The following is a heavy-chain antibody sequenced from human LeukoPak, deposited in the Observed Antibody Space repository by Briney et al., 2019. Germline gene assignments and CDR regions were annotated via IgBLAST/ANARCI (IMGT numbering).Heavy chain of an antibody. CDR3: ARGSIAARPYYYYYMDV. CDR2: INPNSGGT. Sequence: ASVKVSCKASGYTFTGYYMHWVRQAPGRGLEWMGWINPNSGGTNYAQKFQGRVTMTRDTSNSTAYMELSRLRSDDTAVYYCARGSIAARPYYYYYMDVWGKGTTVTVSS. J-gene: IGHJ6*03. V-gene: IGHV1-2*02. D-gene: IGHD6-6*01. CDR1: GYTFTGYY.